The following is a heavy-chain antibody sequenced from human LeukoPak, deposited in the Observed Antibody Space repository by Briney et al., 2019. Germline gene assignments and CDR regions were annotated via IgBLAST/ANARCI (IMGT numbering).Heavy chain of an antibody. Sequence: SETLSLTCAVYGGSFSGDYWSWIRQPPGKGLEWIGEINHSGSTNYNPSLKSRVTISVDTSKNQFSLKLSSVTAADTAVYYCARVGYYYGSGTDYWGQGTLVTVSS. CDR2: INHSGST. J-gene: IGHJ4*02. CDR3: ARVGYYYGSGTDY. CDR1: GGSFSGDY. D-gene: IGHD3-10*01. V-gene: IGHV4-34*01.